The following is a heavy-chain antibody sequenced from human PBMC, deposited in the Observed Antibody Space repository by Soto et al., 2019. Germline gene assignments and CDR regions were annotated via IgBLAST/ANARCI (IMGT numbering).Heavy chain of an antibody. J-gene: IGHJ4*02. Sequence: PGGSLRLSCAASGFTFSTYAMSWVRQGPGKGLEWVSSISVSGSPYYADPVKGRFTVSRDNSKDTLYLQMNSLTVEDTALYFCRTGYSSSWRFDQWGQGTLVTVSS. CDR2: ISVSGSP. V-gene: IGHV3-23*01. CDR1: GFTFSTYA. CDR3: RTGYSSSWRFDQ. D-gene: IGHD6-13*01.